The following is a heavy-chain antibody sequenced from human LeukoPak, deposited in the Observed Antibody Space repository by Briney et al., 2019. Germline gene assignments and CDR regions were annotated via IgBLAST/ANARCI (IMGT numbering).Heavy chain of an antibody. J-gene: IGHJ4*02. Sequence: SQTLSLTCAISGDSVSSNSAAWNWIRQSPSRGLEWLGRTYYRSKWYNDYAVSVKSRITINPDTSKNQFSLQLNSVTPEDTAVYYCAREGSDVVPAALYYFDYWGQGTLVTVSS. V-gene: IGHV6-1*01. D-gene: IGHD2-2*01. CDR2: TYYRSKWYN. CDR1: GDSVSSNSAA. CDR3: AREGSDVVPAALYYFDY.